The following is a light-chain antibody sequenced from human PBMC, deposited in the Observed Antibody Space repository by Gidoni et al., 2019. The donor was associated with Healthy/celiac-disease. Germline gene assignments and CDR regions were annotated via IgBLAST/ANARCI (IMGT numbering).Light chain of an antibody. Sequence: DIQMTQSQSSLSASVGDRVTITCRASQSISSYFNWYQQKPGKAPKLLIYAASSLQSGVQSRFSGSGSGTDFTLTISSLQPEDFATYYCQQSYSTPLTFGGGTKVEIK. CDR1: QSISSY. V-gene: IGKV1-39*01. CDR3: QQSYSTPLT. CDR2: AAS. J-gene: IGKJ4*01.